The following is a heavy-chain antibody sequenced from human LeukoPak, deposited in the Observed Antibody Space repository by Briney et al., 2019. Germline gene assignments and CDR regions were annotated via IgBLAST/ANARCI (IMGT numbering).Heavy chain of an antibody. D-gene: IGHD5-18*01. V-gene: IGHV3-30*18. Sequence: GGSLRLSCAASGFPFNNYDINWVRQAPGKGLEWLAVISYDGSEKFFAESVKGRFTIFRDNSKNTLYLQMNSLRAEDTAVYYCAKDFNGHTAMANVQWFDPWGQGTLVTVSS. CDR2: ISYDGSEK. CDR3: AKDFNGHTAMANVQWFDP. CDR1: GFPFNNYD. J-gene: IGHJ5*02.